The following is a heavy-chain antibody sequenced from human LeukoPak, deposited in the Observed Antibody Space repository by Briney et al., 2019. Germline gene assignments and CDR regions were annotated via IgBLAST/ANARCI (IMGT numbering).Heavy chain of an antibody. CDR3: ARQADLLRHFDSLSGTDFDY. J-gene: IGHJ4*02. D-gene: IGHD3-16*01. Sequence: GESLKISCKGSGYSFANYGIGWVRQMPGKGLEWMGIVYPGDSTARYSPSFQGQVTVSADESISTAYLHWSSLKASDTAVYYCARQADLLRHFDSLSGTDFDYWGQGTLVTVSS. CDR2: VYPGDSTA. CDR1: GYSFANYG. V-gene: IGHV5-51*01.